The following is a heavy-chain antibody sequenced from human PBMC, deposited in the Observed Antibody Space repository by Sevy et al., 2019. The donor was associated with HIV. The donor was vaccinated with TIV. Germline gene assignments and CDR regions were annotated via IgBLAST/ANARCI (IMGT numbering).Heavy chain of an antibody. CDR1: GFTFSKYS. Sequence: GGSLRLPCAASGFTFSKYSMSWVRRPPGKGLEWVSTLSFGCGEINYADSVKGRFTISRDNSKSSVYLQMNNLRPEDTAVYYCAREGCTKPHDYWGQGTLVTVSS. J-gene: IGHJ4*02. D-gene: IGHD2-8*01. CDR2: LSFGCGEI. CDR3: AREGCTKPHDY. V-gene: IGHV3-23*01.